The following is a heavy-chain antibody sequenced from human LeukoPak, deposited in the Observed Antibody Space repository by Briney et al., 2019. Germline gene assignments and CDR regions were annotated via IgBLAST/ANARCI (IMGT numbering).Heavy chain of an antibody. J-gene: IGHJ4*02. V-gene: IGHV4-4*07. CDR2: IYTSGST. CDR1: GGSIISYY. CDR3: ARGSLGGDYGDYFDY. D-gene: IGHD4-17*01. Sequence: SETLSLTCTVSGGSIISYYWSWIRQPAGTGLEWIGRIYTSGSTNYNPSLKSRVTISVNRSKNQFSLRLTSVTAADTAVYYCARGSLGGDYGDYFDYWGQGTLVTVSS.